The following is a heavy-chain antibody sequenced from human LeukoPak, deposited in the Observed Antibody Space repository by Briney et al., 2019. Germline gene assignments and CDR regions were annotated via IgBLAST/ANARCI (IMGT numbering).Heavy chain of an antibody. CDR3: ARDASPVPYYYYYYGMDV. D-gene: IGHD2-2*01. V-gene: IGHV1-69*13. CDR1: GGTFSSYA. Sequence: ASVNVSCKASGGTFSSYAISWVRQAPGQGLDWMGGIIPIFGTANYAQKFQGRVTITADESTSTAYMELSSLRSEDTAVYYCARDASPVPYYYYYYGMDVWGQGTTVTVSS. CDR2: IIPIFGTA. J-gene: IGHJ6*02.